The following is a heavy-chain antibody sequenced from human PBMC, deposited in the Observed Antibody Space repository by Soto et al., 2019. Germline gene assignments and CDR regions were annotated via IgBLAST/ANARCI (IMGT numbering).Heavy chain of an antibody. Sequence: GGSLRLSCAASGFNFSDYQMSWIRQAPGKGLECTAFISSGLIYTNYTDSVKGRFTISRDNAKNSLYLQMNSLRVEDTTIYYCARDNDFWSGHPVGFDPWGPGPLVTVSS. J-gene: IGHJ5*02. D-gene: IGHD3-3*01. CDR1: GFNFSDYQ. CDR3: ARDNDFWSGHPVGFDP. CDR2: ISSGLIYT. V-gene: IGHV3-11*06.